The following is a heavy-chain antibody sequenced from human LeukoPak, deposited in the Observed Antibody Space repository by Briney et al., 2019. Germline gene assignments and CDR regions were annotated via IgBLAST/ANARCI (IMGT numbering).Heavy chain of an antibody. CDR3: ARDKDVYLDY. Sequence: GGSLRLSCVGTGFTFSTCRMNWVRQAPGKGLEWVSSISSSSSYIYYADSVKGRITISRDNAKNSLYLQMNSLRVEDTAVYYCARDKDVYLDYWGQGTLVTVSS. CDR1: GFTFSTCR. J-gene: IGHJ4*02. V-gene: IGHV3-21*01. CDR2: ISSSSSYI.